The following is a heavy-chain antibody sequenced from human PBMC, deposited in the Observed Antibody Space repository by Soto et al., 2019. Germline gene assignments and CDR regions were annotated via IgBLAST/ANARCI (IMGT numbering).Heavy chain of an antibody. CDR1: GGTFSSYA. J-gene: IGHJ6*02. CDR2: IIPIFGTA. V-gene: IGHV1-69*13. CDR3: ASPYCSGGSCYSSYYYYGMDV. Sequence: GASVKVSCKASGGTFSSYAISWVRQAPGQGLEWMGGIIPIFGTANYAQKFQGRVTITADESTSTADMELSSLRSEDTAVYYCASPYCSGGSCYSSYYYYGMDVWGQGTTVTVSS. D-gene: IGHD2-15*01.